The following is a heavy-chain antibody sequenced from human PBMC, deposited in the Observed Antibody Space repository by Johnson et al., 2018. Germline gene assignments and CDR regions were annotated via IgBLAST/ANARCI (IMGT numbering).Heavy chain of an antibody. D-gene: IGHD6-19*01. Sequence: QVQLVQSGGGVVQPGRSLRLSCAASGFTFSSYAMHWVRQAPGKGLEWVSLTSYDGSKKYYADSVKGRFTISRDNSKNTVFLQMNSLRAEETAVYYCARGSMGSGLGGADTFDIWGPGTMVTVSS. CDR2: TSYDGSKK. J-gene: IGHJ3*02. CDR1: GFTFSSYA. CDR3: ARGSMGSGLGGADTFDI. V-gene: IGHV3-30-3*01.